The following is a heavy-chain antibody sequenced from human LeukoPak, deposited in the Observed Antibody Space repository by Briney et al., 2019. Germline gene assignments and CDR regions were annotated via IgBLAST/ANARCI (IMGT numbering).Heavy chain of an antibody. CDR3: ARDLSDILTGQ. D-gene: IGHD3-9*01. CDR1: GGTFSSYA. Sequence: SVKVSCKASGGTFSSYAVSWVRQAPGQGLEWMGRIIPILGIANYAQKFQGRVTITADKSTSTAYMELSSLRSEDTAVYYCARDLSDILTGQWGQGTLVTVSS. V-gene: IGHV1-69*04. J-gene: IGHJ4*02. CDR2: IIPILGIA.